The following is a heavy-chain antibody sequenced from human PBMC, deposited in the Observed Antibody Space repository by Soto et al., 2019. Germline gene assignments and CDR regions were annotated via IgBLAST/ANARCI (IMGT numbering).Heavy chain of an antibody. CDR2: IHYTGGT. V-gene: IGHV4-59*01. CDR1: SGSISSYY. CDR3: ARDRGAHGA. J-gene: IGHJ5*02. Sequence: QVQLQESGPGLVKASETLSLTCTVSSGSISSYYWSWIRQPPGKGVGWIGSIHYTGGTNHNPSLKSRVTISTDTSKNQFSLKLTSVTAADTAVYYCARDRGAHGAWGQGILVTVSS. D-gene: IGHD3-10*01.